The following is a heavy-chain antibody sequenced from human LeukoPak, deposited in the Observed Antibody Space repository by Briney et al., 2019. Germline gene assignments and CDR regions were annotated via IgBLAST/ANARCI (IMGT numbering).Heavy chain of an antibody. V-gene: IGHV4-34*01. CDR1: GGSFSGYY. J-gene: IGHJ6*03. CDR2: INHSGST. D-gene: IGHD4-11*01. Sequence: SETLSLTCAVYGGSFSGYYWSWIRQPPGKGLDWIGEINHSGSTNYKPSLKSRVTISVDTSKNQFSLKLSSVTAADTAVYYCARVFDYSRGYYYYYMDVWDKGTTVTVSS. CDR3: ARVFDYSRGYYYYYMDV.